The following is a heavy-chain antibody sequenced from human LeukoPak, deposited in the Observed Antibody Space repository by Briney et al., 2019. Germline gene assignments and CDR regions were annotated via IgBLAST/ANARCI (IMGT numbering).Heavy chain of an antibody. Sequence: AASVKVSCKASGGTFSSYAISWVRQAPGRGLEWMGGIIPIFGTANYAQKFQGRVTITTDESTSTAYMELSSLRSEDTAVYYCARDNYAGANWFDPWGQGTLVTVSS. V-gene: IGHV1-69*05. CDR1: GGTFSSYA. J-gene: IGHJ5*02. CDR3: ARDNYAGANWFDP. CDR2: IIPIFGTA. D-gene: IGHD1-7*01.